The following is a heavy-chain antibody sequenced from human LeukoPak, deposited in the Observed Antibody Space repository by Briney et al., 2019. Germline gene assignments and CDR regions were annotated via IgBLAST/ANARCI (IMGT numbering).Heavy chain of an antibody. V-gene: IGHV3-7*05. CDR3: ATEDWFRFDS. D-gene: IGHD3-10*01. CDR1: GFSFSSYW. Sequence: GGSLRLPCAASGFSFSSYWMTWVRLVPGKGLEWVATITQDASQKYYVGSVQGRFTISRDNAEKSLFLQLSSLRADDTAVYYCATEDWFRFDSWGQGTLLIVSS. CDR2: ITQDASQK. J-gene: IGHJ4*02.